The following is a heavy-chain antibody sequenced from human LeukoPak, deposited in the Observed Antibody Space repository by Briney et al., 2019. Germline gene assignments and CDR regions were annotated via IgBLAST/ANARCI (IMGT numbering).Heavy chain of an antibody. Sequence: PGGSLRLPCAASGFTFSSYAMSWVRQAPGKGLEWVSAISGSGGSTYYADSVKGRFTISRDNSKNTLYLQMNSLRAEDTAVYYCAKDLGGRWYFDYWGQGTLVTVSS. D-gene: IGHD3-16*01. CDR1: GFTFSSYA. J-gene: IGHJ4*02. CDR2: ISGSGGST. V-gene: IGHV3-23*01. CDR3: AKDLGGRWYFDY.